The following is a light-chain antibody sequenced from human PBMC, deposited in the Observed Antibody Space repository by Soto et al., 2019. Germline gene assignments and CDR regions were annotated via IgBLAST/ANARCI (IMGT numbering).Light chain of an antibody. V-gene: IGKV3-20*01. CDR3: QQYGSSTIT. CDR1: QSVSSSY. J-gene: IGKJ5*01. Sequence: EIVLTQSPATLSLSPGERATLSCRDSQSVSSSYLAWYQQKPGQAPRVXIYGASSREAGIPDRFSGSGSGTDFTLTISRLEPEDFAVYDCQQYGSSTITFGQGTRLEIK. CDR2: GAS.